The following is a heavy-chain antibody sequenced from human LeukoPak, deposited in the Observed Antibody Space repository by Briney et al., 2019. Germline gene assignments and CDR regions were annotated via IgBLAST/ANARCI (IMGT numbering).Heavy chain of an antibody. D-gene: IGHD4-11*01. V-gene: IGHV4-31*03. Sequence: PSETLSLTCTVSGVSISSGGYSWSWIRQHPGKGLEWIGYIYYSGTTYYNPSLKSRVTISVDTSKNQFSLKLSSVTAAETAIYYCARDRTLYSGHYFDYWGQGTLVTVSS. CDR3: ARDRTLYSGHYFDY. J-gene: IGHJ4*02. CDR2: IYYSGTT. CDR1: GVSISSGGYS.